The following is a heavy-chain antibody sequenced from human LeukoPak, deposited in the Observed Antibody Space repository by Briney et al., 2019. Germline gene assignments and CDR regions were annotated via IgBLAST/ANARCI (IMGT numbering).Heavy chain of an antibody. J-gene: IGHJ4*02. CDR1: GGSLSTYV. V-gene: IGHV1-69*05. CDR2: IIPIFGTT. D-gene: IGHD2-15*01. CDR3: ARGLRDTFCSGGSCYSVY. Sequence: SVKVSCKAFGGSLSTYVISWVRQAPGQGLEWMGAIIPIFGTTNYAQRFQGRVTITTDESTSTAYMELSSLISGDTAMYYCARGLRDTFCSGGSCYSVYWGQGTLVTVSS.